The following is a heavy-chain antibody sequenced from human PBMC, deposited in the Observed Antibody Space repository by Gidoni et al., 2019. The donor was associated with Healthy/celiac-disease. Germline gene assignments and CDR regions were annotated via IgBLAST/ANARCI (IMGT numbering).Heavy chain of an antibody. CDR1: GYSFTSYW. CDR2: IDPSDSYT. CDR3: ARRDYYGSGSYYNENWFDP. V-gene: IGHV5-10-1*03. J-gene: IGHJ5*02. Sequence: EVQLVQSGAEVKKPGESLRISCKGSGYSFTSYWISWVRQMPGKGLEWMGRIDPSDSYTNYSPSFQGHVTISADKSISTAYLQWSSLKASDTAMYYCARRDYYGSGSYYNENWFDPWGQGTLVTVSS. D-gene: IGHD3-10*01.